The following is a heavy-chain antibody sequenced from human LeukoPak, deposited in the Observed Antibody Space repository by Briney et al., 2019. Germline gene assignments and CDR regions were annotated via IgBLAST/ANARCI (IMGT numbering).Heavy chain of an antibody. Sequence: SVKVSCKASGGTFSSYAISWVRQAPGQGLEWMGGIIPIFGTANYAQKFQGRVTITADESTSTAYMELSSLRSEDTAVYYCARGDVDTAMVFLDYWGQGTLVTVSS. J-gene: IGHJ4*02. CDR2: IIPIFGTA. D-gene: IGHD5-18*01. CDR3: ARGDVDTAMVFLDY. V-gene: IGHV1-69*13. CDR1: GGTFSSYA.